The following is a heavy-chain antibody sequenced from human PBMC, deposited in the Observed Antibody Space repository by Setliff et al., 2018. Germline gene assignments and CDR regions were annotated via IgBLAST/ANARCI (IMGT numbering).Heavy chain of an antibody. V-gene: IGHV1-18*01. J-gene: IGHJ4*02. CDR1: GYTFTTYG. Sequence: ASVKVSCKASGYTFTTYGVAWVRQAPGQGLEWLGWISGYNGNTNYAQRFQGRVTTTIDTSTNTAYLELRSLRYDDTAVYFCARAPRLEWILPTFDYWGQGTPVTVSS. CDR2: ISGYNGNT. D-gene: IGHD3-3*01. CDR3: ARAPRLEWILPTFDY.